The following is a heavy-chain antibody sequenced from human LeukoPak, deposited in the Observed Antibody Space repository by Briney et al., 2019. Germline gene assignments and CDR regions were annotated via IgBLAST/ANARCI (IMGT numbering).Heavy chain of an antibody. D-gene: IGHD3-9*01. CDR2: IYYSGST. CDR3: ASSWPRYFDWLPRRGAYYYGMDV. Sequence: SETLSLTCTVSGGSISSSSYYWGWIRQPPGKGLEWIGSIYYSGSTYYNPSLKSRVTLSIDTSKNQFSLKLSSVTAADTAVYYCASSWPRYFDWLPRRGAYYYGMDVGGQGTTVTVSS. J-gene: IGHJ6*02. CDR1: GGSISSSSYY. V-gene: IGHV4-39*07.